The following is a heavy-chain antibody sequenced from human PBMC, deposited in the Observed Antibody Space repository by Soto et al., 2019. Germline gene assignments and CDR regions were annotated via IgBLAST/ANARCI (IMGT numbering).Heavy chain of an antibody. Sequence: QVQLVQSGAEVKKHGASVKVSCKASGYTFTSYGISWVRQTPRHALEWMGWISAYNGNTNYARKVQGRVTMTTDTSTSTVYMELRSLRSDDTAVYYCARELWDSSGGYSNCWGQGTLVTVSS. CDR1: GYTFTSYG. J-gene: IGHJ1*01. CDR2: ISAYNGNT. D-gene: IGHD6-19*01. CDR3: ARELWDSSGGYSNC. V-gene: IGHV1-18*01.